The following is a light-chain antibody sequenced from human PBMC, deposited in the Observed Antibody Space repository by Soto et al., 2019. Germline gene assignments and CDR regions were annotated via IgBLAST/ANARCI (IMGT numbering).Light chain of an antibody. J-gene: IGKJ1*01. V-gene: IGKV3-20*01. Sequence: EIVLTQSPGTLSLSPGQGSTLSCMASQSLSSIYVAWYQQKPGQAPRLLIYRTSSRATGIPDRFSGSESETDFTLTISRLEPDDSAVYYCQPYGSSPRTVGPVTQVEIK. CDR3: QPYGSSPRT. CDR2: RTS. CDR1: QSLSSIY.